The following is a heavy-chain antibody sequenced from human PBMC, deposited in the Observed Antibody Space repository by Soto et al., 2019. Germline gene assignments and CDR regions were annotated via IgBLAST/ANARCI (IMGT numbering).Heavy chain of an antibody. CDR2: ISYDGSNK. CDR1: GFTFSSYA. J-gene: IGHJ4*02. Sequence: GGSLRLSCAASGFTFSSYAMHWVRQAPGKGLEWVAVISYDGSNKYYADSVKGRFTISRDNSKNTLYLQMNSLGAEDTAVYYCASTIVQGQRNRGYYFDYWGQGTLVTVSS. D-gene: IGHD6-25*01. CDR3: ASTIVQGQRNRGYYFDY. V-gene: IGHV3-30-3*01.